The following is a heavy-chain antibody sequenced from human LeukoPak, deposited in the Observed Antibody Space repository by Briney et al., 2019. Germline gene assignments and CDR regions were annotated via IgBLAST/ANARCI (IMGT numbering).Heavy chain of an antibody. D-gene: IGHD2-21*02. Sequence: PSQTLSLTCTVSGGSISSGGYCWSWIRHHPGKGLEWIGYINYSGSTYYNPSLKSRVTISVDTSKNQFSVKLSSVTAADPAVYYCARAYCGGDCYSDYFDYWGQGTLVTVSS. CDR3: ARAYCGGDCYSDYFDY. CDR1: GGSISSGGYC. V-gene: IGHV4-31*03. CDR2: INYSGST. J-gene: IGHJ4*02.